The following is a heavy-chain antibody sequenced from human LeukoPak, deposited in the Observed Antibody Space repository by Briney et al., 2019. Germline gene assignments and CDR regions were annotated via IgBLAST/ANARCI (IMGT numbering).Heavy chain of an antibody. CDR1: GFTFTTYY. V-gene: IGHV3-7*01. J-gene: IGHJ4*02. CDR3: ARENWTNDF. CDR2: INQDGGTK. D-gene: IGHD1/OR15-1a*01. Sequence: GGSLRLSCAASGFTFTTYYMSWVHQAPGKGLEWVANINQDGGTKYYLASVKGRFTISRDHALNLVLLQMNSLRADDPAVYYCARENWTNDFWGQGTLVTVSS.